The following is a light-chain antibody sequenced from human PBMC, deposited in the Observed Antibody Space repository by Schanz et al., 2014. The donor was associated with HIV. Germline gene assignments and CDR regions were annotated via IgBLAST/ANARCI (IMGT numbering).Light chain of an antibody. CDR3: QQCVTYPYT. Sequence: IQMTQSPSTVSTSVGDRVTITCWASQTIGRLLAWYQQKPGRAPKLLIYQASILETGVPSRFSGSGSGTSFTLTISSLQPDDFATYYCQQCVTYPYTFGQGTKLDIK. CDR1: QTIGRL. CDR2: QAS. V-gene: IGKV1-5*03. J-gene: IGKJ2*01.